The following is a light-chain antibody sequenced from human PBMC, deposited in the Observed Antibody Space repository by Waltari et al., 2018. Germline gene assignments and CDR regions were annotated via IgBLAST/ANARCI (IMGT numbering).Light chain of an antibody. CDR1: SSDVGGYNY. J-gene: IGLJ2*01. Sequence: QSALTQPASVSGSPGQSITISCTGTSSDVGGYNYVSWYQQHPGKAPKFIIYDVSKRPYGVSNRFSGSKSGNTACLTISGLQAEDEADYYCCSYAGSSTPVIFGGGTKLTVL. CDR2: DVS. V-gene: IGLV2-23*02. CDR3: CSYAGSSTPVI.